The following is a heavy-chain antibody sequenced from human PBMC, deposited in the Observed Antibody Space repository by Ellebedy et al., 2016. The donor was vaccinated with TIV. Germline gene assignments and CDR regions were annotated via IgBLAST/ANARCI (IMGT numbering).Heavy chain of an antibody. V-gene: IGHV3-48*02. CDR1: GFTFSSYS. J-gene: IGHJ6*02. CDR2: ISSSSSTI. D-gene: IGHD3-9*01. CDR3: ARDPQLRYFDWLPLGEDMDV. Sequence: GESLKISCAASGFTFSSYSMNWVRQAPGKGLEWVSYISSSSSTIYYADSVKGRFTISRDNAKNSLYLQMNSLRDEDTAVYYCARDPQLRYFDWLPLGEDMDVWGQGTTVTVSS.